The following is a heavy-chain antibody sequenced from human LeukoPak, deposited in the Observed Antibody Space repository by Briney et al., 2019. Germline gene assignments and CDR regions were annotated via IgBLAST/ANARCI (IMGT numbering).Heavy chain of an antibody. CDR1: GDSISSYY. Sequence: PSETLSLTCTVSGDSISSYYWSWIRQPPGKGLEWIGYIYYSGSTNYNPSLKRRVTISVDTSKNQFSLKLSSVTAADTAVYFYARAPKYDFWSGYYWFDPWGQGTLVTVSS. D-gene: IGHD3-3*01. V-gene: IGHV4-59*01. J-gene: IGHJ5*02. CDR2: IYYSGST. CDR3: ARAPKYDFWSGYYWFDP.